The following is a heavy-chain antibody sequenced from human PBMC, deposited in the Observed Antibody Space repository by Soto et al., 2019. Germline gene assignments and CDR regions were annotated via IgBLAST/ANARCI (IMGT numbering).Heavy chain of an antibody. J-gene: IGHJ4*02. CDR1: GFTLSSYW. CDR2: INSDGSDT. Sequence: EVKLVESRGGLVQPGGSLRLSCAASGFTLSSYWMHWVRQAPGKGLVWVSRINSDGSDTRYADSVKGRFTISRDNAKNTPYLQMNSLRAEDTAVYYCTSGMTTMTTGGGLFDYWGQGTLVTVSS. CDR3: TSGMTTMTTGGGLFDY. D-gene: IGHD4-17*01. V-gene: IGHV3-74*01.